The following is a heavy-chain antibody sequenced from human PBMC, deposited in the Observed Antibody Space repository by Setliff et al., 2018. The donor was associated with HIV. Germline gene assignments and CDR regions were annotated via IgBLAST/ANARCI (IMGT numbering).Heavy chain of an antibody. D-gene: IGHD3-3*01. CDR2: IYTSGNSRYT. J-gene: IGHJ5*02. V-gene: IGHV4-61*09. CDR1: GASVTNVLYY. Sequence: NPSETLSLTCTVSGASVTNVLYYWSWLRQPAGKGLEWIGHIYTSGNSRYTNYNSSLESRVAISLDTSSNQFSLKLSSVTAADTAVYHCAREREAWSAYDSWGQGTLVTVSS. CDR3: AREREAWSAYDS.